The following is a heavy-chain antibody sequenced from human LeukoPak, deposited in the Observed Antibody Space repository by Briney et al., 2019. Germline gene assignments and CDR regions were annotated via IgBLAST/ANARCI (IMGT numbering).Heavy chain of an antibody. CDR1: GYTFTSYG. V-gene: IGHV1-18*01. J-gene: IGHJ6*03. D-gene: IGHD3-10*01. CDR3: ARVKYGSGSLIYYYYYMDV. CDR2: ISAYNGNT. Sequence: ASVKVSCEASGYTFTSYGISWVRQAPGQGLEWMGWISAYNGNTNYAQKLQGRVTMTTDTSTSTAYMEPRSLRSDDTAVYYCARVKYGSGSLIYYYYYMDVWGKGTTVTISS.